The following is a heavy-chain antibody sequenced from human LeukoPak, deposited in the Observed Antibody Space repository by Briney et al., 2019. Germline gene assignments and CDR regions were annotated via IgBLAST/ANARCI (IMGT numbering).Heavy chain of an antibody. CDR3: ARDLLEWYFDY. CDR2: IYSGGST. D-gene: IGHD3-3*01. J-gene: IGHJ4*02. Sequence: GGSLRLSCAASGLTVSSTYMSWVRPTPGKGLEWVSVIYSGGSTYYADSVKGRFTFSRDNSKNTLYLQMNSLRAEDTAVYYCARDLLEWYFDYWGQGTLVTVSS. CDR1: GLTVSSTY. V-gene: IGHV3-66*01.